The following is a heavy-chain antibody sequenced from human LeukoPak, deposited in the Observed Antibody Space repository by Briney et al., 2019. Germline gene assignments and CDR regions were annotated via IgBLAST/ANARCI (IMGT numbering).Heavy chain of an antibody. Sequence: SQTLSLTCTVSGGSISSGGYYWSWIRQHPGKGLEWIGYIYYSGSTNYNPSLKSRVTISVDTSKNQFSLKLSSVTAADTAVYYCARRTRSYFDYWGQGTLVTVSS. CDR1: GGSISSGGYY. CDR2: IYYSGST. J-gene: IGHJ4*02. CDR3: ARRTRSYFDY. V-gene: IGHV4-31*03.